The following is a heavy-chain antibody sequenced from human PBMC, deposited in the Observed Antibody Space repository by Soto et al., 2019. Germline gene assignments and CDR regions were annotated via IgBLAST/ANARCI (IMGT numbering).Heavy chain of an antibody. CDR3: ARGRPRGAAAVWFDP. Sequence: SETLSLTCTVSGGSISSYYWSWIRQPAGKGLEWIGRIYTSGSTNYNPSLKSRVTMSVDTSKNQFSLKLSSVTAADTAVYYCARGRPRGAAAVWFDPWGQGTLVTVSS. J-gene: IGHJ5*02. D-gene: IGHD6-13*01. CDR2: IYTSGST. CDR1: GGSISSYY. V-gene: IGHV4-4*07.